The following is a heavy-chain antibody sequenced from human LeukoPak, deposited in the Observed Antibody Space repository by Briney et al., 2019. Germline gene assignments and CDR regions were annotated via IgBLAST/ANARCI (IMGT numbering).Heavy chain of an antibody. CDR2: IKSKTDGGTT. CDR1: GFTFSNAW. V-gene: IGHV3-15*01. D-gene: IGHD3-10*01. Sequence: PGGSLRLSCAASGFTFSNAWMSWVRQAPGKGLEWVGRIKSKTDGGTTDYAAPVKGRFTISRDDSKNTLYLQMNSLKTEDTAVYYCTTARSYHGSLLIGWGQGTLATVSS. CDR3: TTARSYHGSLLIG. J-gene: IGHJ4*02.